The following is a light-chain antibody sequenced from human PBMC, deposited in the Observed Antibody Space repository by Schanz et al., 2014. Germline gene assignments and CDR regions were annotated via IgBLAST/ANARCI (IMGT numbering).Light chain of an antibody. CDR2: LGS. V-gene: IGKV2-28*01. J-gene: IGKJ2*01. CDR3: MQSIQLYT. Sequence: DIVMTQSPVSLPVTPGEPASISCRSSQSLLYSDGYNYLDWYLQKPGQSPQLLIYLGSNRASGVPDRFSGSGSGTDFTLKISRVEAEDVGVYYCMQSIQLYTFGQGTKLEIK. CDR1: QSLLYSDGYNY.